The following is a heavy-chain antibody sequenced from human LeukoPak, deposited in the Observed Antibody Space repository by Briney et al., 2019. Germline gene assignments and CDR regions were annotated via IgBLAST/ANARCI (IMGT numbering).Heavy chain of an antibody. D-gene: IGHD2-2*01. CDR1: GYTFTGYY. J-gene: IGHJ4*02. Sequence: ASVKVSCKASGYTFTGYYIHWVRQAPGQGLEWMGWISAYNGNTNYAQKLQGRVTMTTDTSTSTAYMELRSLRSDDTAVYYCAAVVPASFDYWGQGALVTVSS. CDR2: ISAYNGNT. CDR3: AAVVPASFDY. V-gene: IGHV1-18*04.